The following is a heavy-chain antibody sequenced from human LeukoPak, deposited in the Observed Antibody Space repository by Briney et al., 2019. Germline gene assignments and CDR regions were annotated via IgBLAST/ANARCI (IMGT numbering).Heavy chain of an antibody. D-gene: IGHD6-13*01. J-gene: IGHJ3*02. CDR3: ASPQLNSSSWYGYAFDI. V-gene: IGHV4-4*07. CDR2: IYTSGST. Sequence: PSETLSLTCTVSGGSISSYYWSWIRQPARKGLEWIGRIYTSGSTNYNPSLKSRVTMSVDTSKNQFSLKLSSVTAADTAVYYCASPQLNSSSWYGYAFDIWGQGTMVTVSS. CDR1: GGSISSYY.